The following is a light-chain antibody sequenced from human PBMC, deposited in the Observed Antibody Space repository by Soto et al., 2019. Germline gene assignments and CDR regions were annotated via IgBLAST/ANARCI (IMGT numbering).Light chain of an antibody. J-gene: IGKJ5*01. V-gene: IGKV3-15*01. CDR2: GTS. CDR3: QQYNNWPLT. CDR1: QSVSSN. Sequence: EIVMTQSPATLSVSPEERVTLSCRASQSVSSNLGWYQHKPGQAPRLLIYGTSTRATGIPARFSGSGSGTEFTLTISSLQSEDFAVYYCQQYNNWPLTFGQGTRLEI.